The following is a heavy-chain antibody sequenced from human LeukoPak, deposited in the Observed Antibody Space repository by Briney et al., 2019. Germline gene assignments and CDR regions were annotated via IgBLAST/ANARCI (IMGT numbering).Heavy chain of an antibody. J-gene: IGHJ6*03. D-gene: IGHD1-7*01. CDR2: INTDGSST. CDR1: GFTFSSYW. CDR3: ARVLRGGGTTPLPTNYYYMDV. Sequence: PGGSLRLSCAASGFTFSSYWMHWVRQAPGKGLVWVSRINTDGSSTSYADSVKGRFTISRDNAKNTLYLQMNSLRAEDTAVYYCARVLRGGGTTPLPTNYYYMDVWGKGTTVTVSS. V-gene: IGHV3-74*01.